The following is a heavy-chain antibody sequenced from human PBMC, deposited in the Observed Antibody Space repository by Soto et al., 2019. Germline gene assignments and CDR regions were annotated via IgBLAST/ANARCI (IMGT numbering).Heavy chain of an antibody. J-gene: IGHJ5*02. CDR3: ATSYDSGFDP. CDR1: GHRFSTYY. V-gene: IGHV1-18*04. D-gene: IGHD3-3*01. Sequence: LLLQSGAELKKPGASVKISCKASGHRFSTYYISWLRQAPGQGPEWMGRISPKNGNTNYAQNFQDRVTMTADTSSSTAYMELRGLRSDDTAKYYCATSYDSGFDPWGQGTLVTVSS. CDR2: ISPKNGNT.